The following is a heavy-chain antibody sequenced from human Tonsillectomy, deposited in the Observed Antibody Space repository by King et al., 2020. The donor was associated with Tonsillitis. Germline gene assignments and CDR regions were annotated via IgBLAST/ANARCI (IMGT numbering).Heavy chain of an antibody. V-gene: IGHV5-10-1*01. CDR1: GYSFTTYW. D-gene: IGHD3-10*01. Sequence: EVQLVQSGAEVKKPGESLRISCQGSGYSFTTYWINWVRQVPGKGLEWMGRIDPSDSYTNYSPSFQGHVTISADKSISTAYLQWSSLKASDTAMYYCARSYSYGSGSYSDDYWGQGTLVTVSS. J-gene: IGHJ4*02. CDR2: IDPSDSYT. CDR3: ARSYSYGSGSYSDDY.